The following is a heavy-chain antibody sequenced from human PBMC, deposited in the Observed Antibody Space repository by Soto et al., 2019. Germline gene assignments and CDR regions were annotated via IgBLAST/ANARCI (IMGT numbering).Heavy chain of an antibody. V-gene: IGHV4-61*01. CDR3: ASAYYDFWSGNLGWFDP. CDR2: IYYSGST. Sequence: SETLSLTCTVSGGSVSSGSYYWSWIRQPPGKGLEWIGYIYYSGSTNYNPSLKSRVTISVDTSKNQFSLKLSSVTAADTAVYYWASAYYDFWSGNLGWFDPWGQGTLVTVSS. J-gene: IGHJ5*02. D-gene: IGHD3-3*01. CDR1: GGSVSSGSYY.